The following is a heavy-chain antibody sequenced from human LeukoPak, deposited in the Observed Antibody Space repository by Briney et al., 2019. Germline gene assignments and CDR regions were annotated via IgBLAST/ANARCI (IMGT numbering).Heavy chain of an antibody. J-gene: IGHJ4*02. CDR3: ANSSITYSGSYWFDY. Sequence: PSETLSLTCTVSGGSISSSSYYWGWIRQPPGKGLEWIGSIYYSGSTYYNPSLKSRVTISVDTSKNQFSLKLSSVTAADTAVYYCANSSITYSGSYWFDYWGQGTLVTVSS. V-gene: IGHV4-39*01. CDR2: IYYSGST. CDR1: GGSISSSSYY. D-gene: IGHD1-26*01.